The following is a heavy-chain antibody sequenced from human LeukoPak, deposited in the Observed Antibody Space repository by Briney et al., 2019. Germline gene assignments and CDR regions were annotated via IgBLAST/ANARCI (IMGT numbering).Heavy chain of an antibody. D-gene: IGHD3-16*01. J-gene: IGHJ4*02. Sequence: GGSLGLSCVASGFTFSNAWMNWVRQAPGKGLEWVGRIKSKVNGGTTDYAAPVKGRFTISRDDSKNTVYLQMDCLNTEDTAVYYCSTGGYFFDFWGQGTLVTVSS. V-gene: IGHV3-15*01. CDR1: GFTFSNAW. CDR2: IKSKVNGGTT. CDR3: STGGYFFDF.